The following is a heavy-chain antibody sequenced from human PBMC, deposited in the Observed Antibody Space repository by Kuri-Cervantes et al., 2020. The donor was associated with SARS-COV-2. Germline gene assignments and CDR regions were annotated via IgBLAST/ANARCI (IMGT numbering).Heavy chain of an antibody. J-gene: IGHJ4*02. V-gene: IGHV1-24*01. CDR3: YCAPKEGFDS. Sequence: ASVKVSCKVSGYTLTELSMHWVRQAPGKGLEWMGGFDPEDGKTIYAQKFQGRVTMTRDRSTSTVYLELSSLTSEDTAIYYCYCAPKEGFDSWGQGTLVTVSS. D-gene: IGHD2-21*01. CDR1: GYTLTELS. CDR2: FDPEDGKT.